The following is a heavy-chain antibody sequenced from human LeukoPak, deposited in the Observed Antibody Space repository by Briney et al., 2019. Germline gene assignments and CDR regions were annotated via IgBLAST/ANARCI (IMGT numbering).Heavy chain of an antibody. CDR2: ISSSSYI. V-gene: IGHV3-21*01. J-gene: IGHJ4*02. CDR3: ARDRRDGYNSPIDY. D-gene: IGHD5-24*01. Sequence: GGSLRLSCAASGFTFSSYSMNWVRQAPGKGLEWVSSISSSSYIYYADSVKGRFTISRDNAKNSLYLQMNSLRAEDTAVYYCARDRRDGYNSPIDYWGQGTLVTVSS. CDR1: GFTFSSYS.